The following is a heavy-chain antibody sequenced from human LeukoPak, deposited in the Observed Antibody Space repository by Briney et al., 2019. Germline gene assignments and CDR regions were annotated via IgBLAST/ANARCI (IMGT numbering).Heavy chain of an antibody. CDR1: GYTFTAYY. CDR2: IDLNSGGT. D-gene: IGHD2-2*01. V-gene: IGHV1-2*02. Sequence: ASVKVSCKASGYTFTAYYMHWVRQAPGQGLEWMGWIDLNSGGTNYAQKFQGRVTMTRDTSISTAYMELSRLKSDDTAAYYCARSPGYCNSASCYGWFDPWGQGTLVTVSS. J-gene: IGHJ5*02. CDR3: ARSPGYCNSASCYGWFDP.